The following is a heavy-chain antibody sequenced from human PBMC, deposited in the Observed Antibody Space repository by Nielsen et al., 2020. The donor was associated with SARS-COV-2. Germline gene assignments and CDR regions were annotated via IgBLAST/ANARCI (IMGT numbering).Heavy chain of an antibody. CDR1: GFTFDDYA. Sequence: SLKISCAASGFTFDDYAMHWVRQAPGKGLEWVAGISWNSGSIGYADSVKGRLTISRYNAKNYLYLQMNSLRAEDTALHYCAKDRMTTVTYFHYCGQQSLVTVSA. CDR3: AKDRMTTVTYFHY. D-gene: IGHD4-17*01. V-gene: IGHV3-9*01. J-gene: IGHJ4*02. CDR2: ISWNSGSI.